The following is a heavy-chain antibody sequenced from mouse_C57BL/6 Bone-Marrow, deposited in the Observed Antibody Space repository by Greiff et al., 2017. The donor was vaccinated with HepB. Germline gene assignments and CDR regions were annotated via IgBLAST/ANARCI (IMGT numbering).Heavy chain of an antibody. CDR1: GFTFTDYY. D-gene: IGHD2-1*01. J-gene: IGHJ1*03. Sequence: DVKLVESGGGLVQPGGSLSLSCAASGFTFTDYYMSWVRQPPGKALEWLGFIRNKANGYTTEYSASVKGRFTISRDNSQSILYLQMNALRAEDSATYYCARSLYYGNFYWYFDVWGTGTTVTVSS. CDR2: IRNKANGYTT. CDR3: ARSLYYGNFYWYFDV. V-gene: IGHV7-3*01.